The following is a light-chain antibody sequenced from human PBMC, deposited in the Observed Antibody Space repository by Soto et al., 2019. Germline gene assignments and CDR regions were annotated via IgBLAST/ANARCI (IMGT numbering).Light chain of an antibody. CDR2: SAS. CDR3: HQYTGSPHT. J-gene: IGKJ4*01. Sequence: EIVLTQSPGTLSLSPGERATLSCRASQSVRNNYLAWYQQKPGQAPRLLIYSASTRATGIPDRFSGSVSGTDFTHTISRLQPEDFAVYYCHQYTGSPHTFGGGTKVE. CDR1: QSVRNNY. V-gene: IGKV3-20*01.